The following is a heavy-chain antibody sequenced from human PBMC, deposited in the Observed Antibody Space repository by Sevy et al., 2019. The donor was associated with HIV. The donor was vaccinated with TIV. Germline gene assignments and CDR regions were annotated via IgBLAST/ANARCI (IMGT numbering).Heavy chain of an antibody. V-gene: IGHV4-59*01. CDR3: ARGWLVRPDAFDI. CDR2: IYYSGST. CDR1: GGSISSYY. D-gene: IGHD6-19*01. Sequence: SETLSLTCTVSGGSISSYYWSWIRQPPGKGLEWIGYIYYSGSTNYNPSLKSRVTISVDTSKNQFSLKLSSVTAADTAVYYCARGWLVRPDAFDIWGQGTMVTVSS. J-gene: IGHJ3*02.